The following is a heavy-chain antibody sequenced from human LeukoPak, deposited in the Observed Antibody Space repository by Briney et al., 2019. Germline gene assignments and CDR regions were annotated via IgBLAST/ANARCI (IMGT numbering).Heavy chain of an antibody. J-gene: IGHJ4*02. CDR3: ARVRGITMVRGVITMLYYFDY. CDR1: GFTVSSNY. Sequence: GSLRLSCAASGFTVSSNYMSWVRQAPGKGLEWVSVIYSGGSTYYADSVKGRFTISRDNSKNTLYLQMNSLRAEDTAVYYCARVRGITMVRGVITMLYYFDYWGQGTLVTVSS. CDR2: IYSGGST. D-gene: IGHD3-10*01. V-gene: IGHV3-53*01.